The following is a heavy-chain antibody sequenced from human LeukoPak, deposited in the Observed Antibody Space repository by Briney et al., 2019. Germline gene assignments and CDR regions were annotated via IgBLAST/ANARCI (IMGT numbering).Heavy chain of an antibody. J-gene: IGHJ4*02. CDR3: TTCTGGSCYSDY. D-gene: IGHD2-15*01. CDR1: GFTVSSNY. V-gene: IGHV3-15*01. CDR2: IKSKTTGETT. Sequence: GGSLRLSCAASGFTVSSNYMSWVRQAPGKGLEWVGRIKSKTTGETTDFAAPVKGRFTISRDDSKNTLYLQMNSLKIEDTAVYYCTTCTGGSCYSDYWGQGTLVTVSS.